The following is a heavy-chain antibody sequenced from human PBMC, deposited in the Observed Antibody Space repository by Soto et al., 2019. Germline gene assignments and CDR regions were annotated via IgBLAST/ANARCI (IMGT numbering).Heavy chain of an antibody. CDR3: ARDVVDYGDSGVDY. CDR2: ISYDGSNK. D-gene: IGHD4-17*01. CDR1: GFTFSSYG. J-gene: IGHJ4*02. V-gene: IGHV3-30*03. Sequence: PGGSLRLSCAASGFTFSSYGMHWVRQAPGKGLEWVAVISYDGSNKYYADSVKGRFTISRDNSKNTLYLQMNSLRAEDTAVCYCARDVVDYGDSGVDYWGQGTLVTVSS.